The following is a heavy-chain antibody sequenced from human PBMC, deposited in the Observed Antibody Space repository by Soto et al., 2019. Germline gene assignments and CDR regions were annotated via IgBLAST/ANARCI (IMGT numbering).Heavy chain of an antibody. Sequence: SSETLSLTFAVYGGSFSGYYWSWIRQPPGKGLEWIGEINHSGSTNYNPSLKSRVTISVDTSKNQFSLKLSSVTAADTAVYYCARGYYDYVWGSYLYTPHFDYWGQGTLVTVSS. J-gene: IGHJ4*02. CDR1: GGSFSGYY. CDR2: INHSGST. CDR3: ARGYYDYVWGSYLYTPHFDY. V-gene: IGHV4-34*01. D-gene: IGHD3-16*02.